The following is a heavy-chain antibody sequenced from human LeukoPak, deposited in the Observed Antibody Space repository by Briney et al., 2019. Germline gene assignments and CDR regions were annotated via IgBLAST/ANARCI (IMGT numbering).Heavy chain of an antibody. D-gene: IGHD2-15*01. Sequence: SETLSLTCTVSGGSINNYYWSWIRQPAGKGLEWIGRIYTRGRTNYNPSLKSRVTMSVDTSKNQFSLKLSSVTAADTAVYYCARGRYCSADICSGGDAFDIWGQGTM. CDR3: ARGRYCSADICSGGDAFDI. CDR2: IYTRGRT. J-gene: IGHJ3*02. CDR1: GGSINNYY. V-gene: IGHV4-4*07.